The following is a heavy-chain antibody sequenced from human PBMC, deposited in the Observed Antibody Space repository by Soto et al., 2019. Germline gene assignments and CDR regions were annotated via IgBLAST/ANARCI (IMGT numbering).Heavy chain of an antibody. V-gene: IGHV1-18*01. CDR2: IIAYNGNT. J-gene: IGHJ6*02. Sequence: QVQLVQSGAEVKKPGASVKVSCKASGYTFTSYGISWVRQAPGQGLEWMGWIIAYNGNTNYAQKLQGRVTMTTDTSTSTAYMEWRSLRADDTAVYDCARDPRVVVVAATSYYYYCGIYVWGQGTTVTVSS. CDR1: GYTFTSYG. D-gene: IGHD2-15*01. CDR3: ARDPRVVVVAATSYYYYCGIYV.